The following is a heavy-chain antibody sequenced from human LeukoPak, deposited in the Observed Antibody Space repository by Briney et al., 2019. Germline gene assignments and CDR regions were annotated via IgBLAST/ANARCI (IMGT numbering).Heavy chain of an antibody. J-gene: IGHJ6*02. CDR1: GYSLTSYW. Sequence: GESLKISCKGSGYSLTSYWISWVRQMPGKGLEWMGRIDPSDSYTNYSPSFQGHVTISADKSISTAYLQWSSLKASDTAMYYCARHVGCSSTSCPYGMDVWGQGTTVTVSS. V-gene: IGHV5-10-1*01. CDR2: IDPSDSYT. CDR3: ARHVGCSSTSCPYGMDV. D-gene: IGHD2-2*01.